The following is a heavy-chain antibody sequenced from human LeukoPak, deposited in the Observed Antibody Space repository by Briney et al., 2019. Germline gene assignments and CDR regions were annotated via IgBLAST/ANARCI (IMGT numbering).Heavy chain of an antibody. CDR3: ARKLDYSDY. D-gene: IGHD6-6*01. V-gene: IGHV3-21*01. CDR1: GFTFSSYS. Sequence: PGGSLRLSCAASGFTFSSYSMNWVRQAPGKGLEWVSYITSSSEYIYYADSVKGRFTISRDNAKNSLYLQMNSLRAEDTAVYYCARKLDYSDYWGQGTLVTVSS. CDR2: ITSSSEYI. J-gene: IGHJ4*02.